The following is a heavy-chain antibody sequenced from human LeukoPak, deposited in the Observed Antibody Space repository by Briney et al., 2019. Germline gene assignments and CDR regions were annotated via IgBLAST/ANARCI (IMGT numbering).Heavy chain of an antibody. J-gene: IGHJ4*02. Sequence: SVKVSCKASGGTFSSYAISWVRQAPGQGLEWMGGIIPIFGTANYAQKFQGRVTITADESTSTAYMELSSLKSEDTAVYYCARDLRPQEWNDFDYWGQGTLVTVSS. V-gene: IGHV1-69*01. CDR1: GGTFSSYA. CDR2: IIPIFGTA. CDR3: ARDLRPQEWNDFDY. D-gene: IGHD1-1*01.